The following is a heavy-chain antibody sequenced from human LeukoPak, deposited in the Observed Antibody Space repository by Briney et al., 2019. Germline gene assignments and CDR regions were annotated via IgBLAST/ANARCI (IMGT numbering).Heavy chain of an antibody. J-gene: IGHJ6*02. CDR2: IYYSGST. D-gene: IGHD2-2*01. CDR1: GGSISSSSYY. V-gene: IGHV4-39*02. Sequence: PSETLSLTCTVSGGSISSSSYYWGWIRQPPGKGLEWIGSIYYSGSTYYNPSLKSRVTISVDTSKNQFSLKLSSVTAADTAVYYCARDRWGVVVPDYYYYGMDVWGQGTTVTVSS. CDR3: ARDRWGVVVPDYYYYGMDV.